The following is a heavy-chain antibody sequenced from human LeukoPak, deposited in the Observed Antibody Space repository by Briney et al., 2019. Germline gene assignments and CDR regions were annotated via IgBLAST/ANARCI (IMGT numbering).Heavy chain of an antibody. CDR3: ARMGNPATVTADY. D-gene: IGHD4-17*01. J-gene: IGHJ4*02. CDR2: IYTSGST. Sequence: SETLSLTCTVSGGSISSGSYYWSWIRQPAGKGLEWIGRIYTSGSTNYNPSLKSRVTISVDTSKNQFSLKLSSVTAADTAVYYCARMGNPATVTADYWGQGTLVTVSS. CDR1: GGSISSGSYY. V-gene: IGHV4-61*02.